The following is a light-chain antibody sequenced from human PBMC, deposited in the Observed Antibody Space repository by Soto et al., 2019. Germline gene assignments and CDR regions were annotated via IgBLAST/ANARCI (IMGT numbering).Light chain of an antibody. CDR3: QQYGHSLSLT. Sequence: EMVMTQSPATLSVSPGEGATLSCSASQSVSSSYLAWYQQQPGQAPRLLIYGTSNRATGIPDRFSGSGSGTDFSLTISRLEPEDFALYYCQQYGHSLSLTFGQGTRLEIK. CDR2: GTS. J-gene: IGKJ5*01. CDR1: QSVSSSY. V-gene: IGKV3-20*01.